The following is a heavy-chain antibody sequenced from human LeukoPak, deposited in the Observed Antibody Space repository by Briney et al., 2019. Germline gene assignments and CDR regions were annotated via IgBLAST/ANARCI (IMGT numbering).Heavy chain of an antibody. Sequence: SETLSLTCTVSGGSVSSGSYYWTWIRLPAGKELEWIGSIYYSGSTYYNPSLKSRVTISVDTSKNQFSLKLSSVTAADTAVYYCARVMGWFDPWGQGTLVTVSS. V-gene: IGHV4-61*10. D-gene: IGHD2-8*01. CDR1: GGSVSSGSYY. J-gene: IGHJ5*02. CDR3: ARVMGWFDP. CDR2: IYYSGST.